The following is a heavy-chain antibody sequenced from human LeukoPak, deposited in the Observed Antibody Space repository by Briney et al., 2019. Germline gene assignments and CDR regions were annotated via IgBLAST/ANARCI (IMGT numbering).Heavy chain of an antibody. D-gene: IGHD3-10*01. Sequence: PSETLSLTCTVSGGSISSYYWSWIWQPPGKGLEWIGYIYYSGSTNYNPSLKSRVTISVDTSKNQFSLKLSSVTAADTAVYYCAREGSPIWFGETQPTLGYFDYWGQGTLVTVSS. CDR1: GGSISSYY. V-gene: IGHV4-59*01. CDR3: AREGSPIWFGETQPTLGYFDY. CDR2: IYYSGST. J-gene: IGHJ4*02.